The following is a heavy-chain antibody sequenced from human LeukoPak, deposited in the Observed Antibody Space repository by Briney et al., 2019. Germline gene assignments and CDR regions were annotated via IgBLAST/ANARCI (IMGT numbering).Heavy chain of an antibody. Sequence: SETLSLTCTVSGGSISSYYWSWIRQPPGKGLEWIGYIYYSGSTNYNPSLKSRVTISVDTSKNQFSLKLSSVTAADTAVYYCARVDSDDSSGPFDYWGQGTLVTVSS. CDR1: GGSISSYY. CDR3: ARVDSDDSSGPFDY. CDR2: IYYSGST. V-gene: IGHV4-59*08. J-gene: IGHJ4*02. D-gene: IGHD3-22*01.